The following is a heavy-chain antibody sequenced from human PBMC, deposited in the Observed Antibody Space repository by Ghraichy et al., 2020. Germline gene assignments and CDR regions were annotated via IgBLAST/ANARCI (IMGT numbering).Heavy chain of an antibody. CDR3: ARASMPYYDFWSGYSGNWFDP. J-gene: IGHJ5*02. Sequence: GESLRLSCAASGFTFSNYAMHWVRQAPDKGLEWVTFISYDGSNQYYADSVKGRFTISRDNSKNTLYLQMNSLRAEDTAVYYCARASMPYYDFWSGYSGNWFDPWGQGTLVTVSS. CDR1: GFTFSNYA. D-gene: IGHD3-3*01. V-gene: IGHV3-30*04. CDR2: ISYDGSNQ.